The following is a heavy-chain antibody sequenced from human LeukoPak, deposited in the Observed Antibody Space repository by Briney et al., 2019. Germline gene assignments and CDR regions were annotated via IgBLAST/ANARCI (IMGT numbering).Heavy chain of an antibody. D-gene: IGHD3-10*01. J-gene: IGHJ6*04. Sequence: TGGSLRLSCAASGFTFSNAWMSWVRQAPGKGLEWVGRIKSKTDGGTTDYAAPVKGRFTISRDDSKNTLYLQMNSLKTEDTAVYYCTADLRDYYGSGRYYNPYYYYYGMDVWGKGTTVTVSS. CDR1: GFTFSNAW. V-gene: IGHV3-15*01. CDR2: IKSKTDGGTT. CDR3: TADLRDYYGSGRYYNPYYYYYGMDV.